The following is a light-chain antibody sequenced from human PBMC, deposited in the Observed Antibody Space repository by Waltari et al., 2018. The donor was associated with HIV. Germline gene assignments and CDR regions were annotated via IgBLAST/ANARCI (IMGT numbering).Light chain of an antibody. V-gene: IGLV1-44*01. Sequence: QSVLTQPPSESGAPGQRVTIPCSGSTPNIGSSNLNWYQQFSRAAPKLLIYADAQRPSGVPYRFSGSKSGTSASLVISGLQSEDEADYYCSTWYDRLNGVVFGGGTRLTVV. J-gene: IGLJ2*01. CDR1: TPNIGSSN. CDR2: ADA. CDR3: STWYDRLNGVV.